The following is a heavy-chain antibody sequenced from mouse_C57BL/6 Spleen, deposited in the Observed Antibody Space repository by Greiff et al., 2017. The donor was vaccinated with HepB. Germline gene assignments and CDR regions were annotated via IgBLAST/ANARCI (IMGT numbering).Heavy chain of an antibody. CDR3: ARVGDYGSSYDAMDY. Sequence: VQLQQSGPELVKHGASVKISCKASGYAFSSSWMNWVKQRPGKGLEWIGRIYPGDGDTNYNGKFKGKATLTADKSSSTAYMQLSSLTSEDSAVYFCARVGDYGSSYDAMDYWGQGTSVTVSS. V-gene: IGHV1-82*01. CDR2: IYPGDGDT. CDR1: GYAFSSSW. D-gene: IGHD1-1*01. J-gene: IGHJ4*01.